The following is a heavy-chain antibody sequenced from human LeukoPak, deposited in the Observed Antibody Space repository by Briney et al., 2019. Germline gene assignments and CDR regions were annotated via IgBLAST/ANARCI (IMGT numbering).Heavy chain of an antibody. CDR1: GGTFSSYA. V-gene: IGHV1-18*01. CDR3: ARVEDYGDYCFDY. Sequence: ASVKVSCKASGGTFSSYAISWVRQAPGRGLEWMGWISAYNGNTNYAQKLQGRVTMTTDTSTSTAYMELRSLRSDDTAVYYCARVEDYGDYCFDYWGQGTLVTVSS. J-gene: IGHJ4*02. CDR2: ISAYNGNT. D-gene: IGHD4-17*01.